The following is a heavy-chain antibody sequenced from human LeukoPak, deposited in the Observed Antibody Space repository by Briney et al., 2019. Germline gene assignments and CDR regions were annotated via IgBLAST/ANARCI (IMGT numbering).Heavy chain of an antibody. D-gene: IGHD3-22*01. CDR3: ARDLYYYDSSGHYLFDY. CDR2: ISGRSSLI. J-gene: IGHJ4*02. V-gene: IGHV3-48*04. Sequence: GGSLRLSCAASGFTFSSHSMNWVRQAPGKGLEWVSYISGRSSLIYYADSVKGRFTISRDNAKNSLYLQMNSLRAEDTAVYYCARDLYYYDSSGHYLFDYWGQGTLVTVSS. CDR1: GFTFSSHS.